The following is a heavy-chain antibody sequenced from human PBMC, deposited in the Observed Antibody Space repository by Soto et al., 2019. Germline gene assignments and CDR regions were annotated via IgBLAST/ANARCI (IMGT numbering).Heavy chain of an antibody. D-gene: IGHD3-9*01. CDR1: GFTFSSYG. CDR2: IWYDGSNK. J-gene: IGHJ6*02. CDR3: ARARIVRYFDWFQPHYYYYYGMDV. V-gene: IGHV3-33*01. Sequence: GGSLRLSCAASGFTFSSYGMHWVRQAPGKGLEWVAVIWYDGSNKYYADSVKGRFTISRDNSKNTLYLQMNSLRAEDTAVYYCARARIVRYFDWFQPHYYYYYGMDVWGQGTTVTVSS.